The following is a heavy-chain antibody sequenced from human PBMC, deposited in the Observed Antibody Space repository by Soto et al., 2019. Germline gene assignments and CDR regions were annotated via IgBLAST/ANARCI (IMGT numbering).Heavy chain of an antibody. CDR2: IIPVFDTA. Sequence: QEQLVQSGTEVKKAGSSVKVSCKASGDTFSSSAFSWVRQAPGQGLEWMGGIIPVFDTANYAQKFQGRVTITADESTDTAFMEVSSLRSEDTAMYYCARAPAYHGGNSGAFDIWGQGTMVTVSS. J-gene: IGHJ3*02. V-gene: IGHV1-69*01. D-gene: IGHD2-21*02. CDR1: GDTFSSSA. CDR3: ARAPAYHGGNSGAFDI.